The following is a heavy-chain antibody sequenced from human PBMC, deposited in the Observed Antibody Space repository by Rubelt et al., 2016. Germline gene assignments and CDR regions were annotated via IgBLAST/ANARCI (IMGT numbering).Heavy chain of an antibody. CDR3: ARVYLPYSSSWDYYGMDV. V-gene: IGHV1-8*01. J-gene: IGHJ6*02. CDR2: MNPNSGNT. D-gene: IGHD6-13*01. Sequence: GLEWMGWMNPNSGNTGYAQKFQGRVTMTRNTSISTGYMELSSLRSEDTAVYYCARVYLPYSSSWDYYGMDVWGQGTTVTVSS.